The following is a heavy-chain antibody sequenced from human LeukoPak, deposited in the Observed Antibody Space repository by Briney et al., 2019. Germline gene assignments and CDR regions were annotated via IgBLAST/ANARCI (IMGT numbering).Heavy chain of an antibody. CDR1: GGSISSYY. V-gene: IGHV4-59*01. J-gene: IGHJ4*02. D-gene: IGHD3-10*01. CDR3: ESGKSGSWEY. CDR2: IYYSGST. Sequence: SETLSLTCTVSGGSISSYYWSWIRQPPGKGLEWIGYIYYSGSTNYNPSLKSRVTISVDTSKNQFSLKLSSVTAADTAVYYCESGKSGSWEYWGQGTLVTVSS.